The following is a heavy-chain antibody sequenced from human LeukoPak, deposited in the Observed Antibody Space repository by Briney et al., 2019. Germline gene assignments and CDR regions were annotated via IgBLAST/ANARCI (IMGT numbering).Heavy chain of an antibody. CDR1: GYTFTSYY. CDR3: ARNPPGGYYYGSGSYRSSPPFDY. CDR2: INPSGGST. D-gene: IGHD3-10*01. V-gene: IGHV1-46*01. J-gene: IGHJ4*02. Sequence: ASVKVSCKASGYTFTSYYMHWVRQAPGQGLEWMGIINPSGGSTSYAQKFQGRVTMTRDTSTSTVYMELSSLRSEDTAVYYCARNPPGGYYYGSGSYRSSPPFDYWGQGTLVTVSS.